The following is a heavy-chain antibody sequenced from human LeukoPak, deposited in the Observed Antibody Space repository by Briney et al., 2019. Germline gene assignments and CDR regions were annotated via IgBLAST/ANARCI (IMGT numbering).Heavy chain of an antibody. CDR1: GFTFSDHH. Sequence: GGSLRLSCAGSGFTFSDHHMDWVRQAPGMGLEWVGRSPARNKPNSCSTQYAASVRGRFTISRDDSENSLYLQINSLRTEDTAMYYCTRVITTDRGWYTFDYWGQGVLVTVSS. J-gene: IGHJ4*02. V-gene: IGHV3-72*01. CDR2: SPARNKPNSCST. CDR3: TRVITTDRGWYTFDY. D-gene: IGHD6-19*01.